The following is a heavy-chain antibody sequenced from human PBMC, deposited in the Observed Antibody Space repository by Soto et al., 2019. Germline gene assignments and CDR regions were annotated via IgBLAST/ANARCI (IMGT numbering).Heavy chain of an antibody. CDR1: GGSISSYY. J-gene: IGHJ6*03. Sequence: SETLSLTCTVSGGSISSYYWSWIRQPPGKGLEWIGYIYYSGSTNYNPSLKSRVTISVDTSKNQFSLKLSSVTAADTAVYYCARQSLSIPASMFVYYYYYVDVWGKGTTVTVSS. D-gene: IGHD2-2*01. CDR3: ARQSLSIPASMFVYYYYYVDV. CDR2: IYYSGST. V-gene: IGHV4-59*08.